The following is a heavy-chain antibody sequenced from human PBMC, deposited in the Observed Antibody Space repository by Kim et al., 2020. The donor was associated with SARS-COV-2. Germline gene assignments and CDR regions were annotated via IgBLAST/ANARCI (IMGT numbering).Heavy chain of an antibody. Sequence: GGSLRLSCAASGFTFSSYAMSWVRQAPGKGLEWVSAISGSGGSTYYADSVKGRFTISRDNSKNTLYLQMNSLRAEDTAVYYCARVMVRGTQNWFDPWGQGTLVTVSS. CDR3: ARVMVRGTQNWFDP. CDR1: GFTFSSYA. D-gene: IGHD3-10*01. J-gene: IGHJ5*02. CDR2: ISGSGGST. V-gene: IGHV3-23*01.